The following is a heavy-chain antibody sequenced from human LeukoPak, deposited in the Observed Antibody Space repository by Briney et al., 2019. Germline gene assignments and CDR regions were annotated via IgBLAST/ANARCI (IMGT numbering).Heavy chain of an antibody. CDR3: AKDAPYCSGGSCYDY. CDR2: ISGSGGST. Sequence: TGGSLRLSCAASGFTFSSYAMSWVRQAPGKGLGWVSAISGSGGSTYYADSVKGRFTISRDNSKNTLYLQMNSLRAEDTAVYYCAKDAPYCSGGSCYDYWGQGTLVTVSS. CDR1: GFTFSSYA. D-gene: IGHD2-15*01. J-gene: IGHJ4*02. V-gene: IGHV3-23*01.